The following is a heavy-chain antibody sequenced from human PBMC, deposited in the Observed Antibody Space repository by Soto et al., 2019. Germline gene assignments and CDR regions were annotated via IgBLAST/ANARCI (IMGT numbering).Heavy chain of an antibody. CDR3: ARHPERIAEIGWFDP. D-gene: IGHD6-13*01. J-gene: IGHJ5*02. CDR2: ISSSSSTI. Sequence: GGSRRLSCASSGFTFSGYSMNWVGQAPGKGLEWVSYISSSSSTIYYADSVKGRFTISRDNAKNSLYLQMNSLRAEDTAVYYCARHPERIAEIGWFDPWGKGTLVNVSS. V-gene: IGHV3-48*01. CDR1: GFTFSGYS.